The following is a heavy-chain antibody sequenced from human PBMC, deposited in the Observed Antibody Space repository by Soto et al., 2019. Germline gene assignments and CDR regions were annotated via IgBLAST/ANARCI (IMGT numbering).Heavy chain of an antibody. D-gene: IGHD2-2*01. CDR1: GFTFSSFA. CDR3: AKTEVEYCSPTSCLHYGMGV. Sequence: PGGSLRLSCAASGFTFSSFAMNWVRQAPGKGLEWVSGISAGAGSTHYADSVWSRFTISRDNSKSSLSLQMNSLRPEDTAVYYCAKTEVEYCSPTSCLHYGMGVWGQGTTVTVSS. J-gene: IGHJ6*02. CDR2: ISAGAGST. V-gene: IGHV3-23*01.